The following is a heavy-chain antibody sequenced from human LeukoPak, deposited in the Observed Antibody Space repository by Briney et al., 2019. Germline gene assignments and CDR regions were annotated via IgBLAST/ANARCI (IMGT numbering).Heavy chain of an antibody. CDR1: GFTFSTSA. CDR2: ISGSGGRA. Sequence: GGSLRLSCAASGFTFSTSAMSWVRQAPGKGLEWVSAISGSGGRAYFADSVEGRFTFSRDNSKSTLWLQMNSLKAEDTAVYYCARAGKAAAFDYWGQGTLVTVSS. J-gene: IGHJ4*02. D-gene: IGHD2-15*01. CDR3: ARAGKAAAFDY. V-gene: IGHV3-23*01.